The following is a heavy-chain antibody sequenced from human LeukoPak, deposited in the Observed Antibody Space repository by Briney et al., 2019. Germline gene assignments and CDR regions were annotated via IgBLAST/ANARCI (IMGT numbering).Heavy chain of an antibody. CDR1: GGSFSGYY. CDR2: INHSGST. Sequence: SETLSLTCAVYGGSFSGYYWSWIRQPPGKGLEWIGEINHSGSTNYNPSLKSRVTMSVDTSKNQFSLKLSSVTAADTAVYYCARVRDGFDYWGQGTLVTVSS. CDR3: ARVRDGFDY. V-gene: IGHV4-34*01. J-gene: IGHJ4*02.